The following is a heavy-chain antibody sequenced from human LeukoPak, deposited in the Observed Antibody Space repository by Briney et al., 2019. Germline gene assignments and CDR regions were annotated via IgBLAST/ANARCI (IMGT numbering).Heavy chain of an antibody. CDR1: GGTFSSYA. D-gene: IGHD3-10*01. J-gene: IGHJ4*02. Sequence: GASVKVSCKASGGTFSSYAISWVRQAPGQGLEWMGWINTNTGNPTYAQGFTGRFVFSLDTSVSTAYLQISSLKAEDTAVYYCARAVRFGEFPFDYWGQGTLVTVSS. V-gene: IGHV7-4-1*02. CDR2: INTNTGNP. CDR3: ARAVRFGEFPFDY.